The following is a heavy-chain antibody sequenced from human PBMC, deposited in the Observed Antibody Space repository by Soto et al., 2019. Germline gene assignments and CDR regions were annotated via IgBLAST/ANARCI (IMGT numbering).Heavy chain of an antibody. Sequence: QVQLVESGGGVVQPGRSLRLSCEASGFTFSRYPLHWVRQAPGKGLEWVAVISYDGSEKYPADSVKGRISISRDNSKNNLFMKMHSLRVEDAAVYYCAKESREFSGGYPLDHWGQGTLVTVSS. J-gene: IGHJ4*02. CDR3: AKESREFSGGYPLDH. V-gene: IGHV3-30-3*01. D-gene: IGHD3-22*01. CDR1: GFTFSRYP. CDR2: ISYDGSEK.